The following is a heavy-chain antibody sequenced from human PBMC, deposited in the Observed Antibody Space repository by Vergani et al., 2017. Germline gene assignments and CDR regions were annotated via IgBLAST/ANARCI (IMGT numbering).Heavy chain of an antibody. Sequence: QVQLVQSGAEVKKPGASVKVSCKASGYTFTGYYMHWVRQAPGQGLEWMGWINPNSGGTNYAQKFQGRVTMTRDTSISTAYMALSSLRSDDTAVYYCARGGDIVLMVYAMNYYYYGMDVWGQGTTVTVSS. D-gene: IGHD2-8*01. CDR2: INPNSGGT. J-gene: IGHJ6*02. CDR3: ARGGDIVLMVYAMNYYYYGMDV. CDR1: GYTFTGYY. V-gene: IGHV1-2*02.